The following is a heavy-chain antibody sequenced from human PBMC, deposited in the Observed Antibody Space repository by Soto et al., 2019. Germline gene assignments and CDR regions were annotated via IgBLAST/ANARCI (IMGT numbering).Heavy chain of an antibody. D-gene: IGHD3-22*01. J-gene: IGHJ4*02. CDR2: IIPIFGTA. CDR3: ARDRLGHYDSSGYYSNRPLDY. CDR1: GGTFSSYA. Sequence: SVKVSCKASGGTFSSYAISWVRQAPGQGLEWMGGIIPIFGTANYAQKFQGRVTITADESTSTAYMELSSLRSEDTAVYYCARDRLGHYDSSGYYSNRPLDYWGQGTLVTVSS. V-gene: IGHV1-69*13.